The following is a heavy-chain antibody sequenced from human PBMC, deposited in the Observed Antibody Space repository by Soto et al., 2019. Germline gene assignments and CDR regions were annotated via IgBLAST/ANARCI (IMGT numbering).Heavy chain of an antibody. CDR2: IDNDGSST. CDR1: GFDLGGYW. CDR3: ARDPNGDYIGAFDS. J-gene: IGHJ4*02. D-gene: IGHD4-17*01. Sequence: GGSLRLSCAVSGFDLGGYWRHWVRHGPGKGLMWVALIDNDGSSTTYADAVRGRFTISRDNAKNTLYLQLNSLRAEDTARYFCARDPNGDYIGAFDSWGQGSLVTVSS. V-gene: IGHV3-74*01.